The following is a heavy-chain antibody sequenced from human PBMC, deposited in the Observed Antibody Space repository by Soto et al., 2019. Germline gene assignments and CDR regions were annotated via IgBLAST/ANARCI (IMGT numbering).Heavy chain of an antibody. CDR2: IYPGDSDT. CDR1: GYSFTSYW. D-gene: IGHD6-19*01. J-gene: IGHJ6*03. Sequence: GESLKISCKGSGYSFTSYWIGWVRQMPGKGLEWMGIIYPGDSDTRYSPSFQGQVTISADKSISTAYLQWSSLKASDTAMYYCARHPVAVDESNYYYYYYMDVWGKGTTVTVSS. CDR3: ARHPVAVDESNYYYYYYMDV. V-gene: IGHV5-51*01.